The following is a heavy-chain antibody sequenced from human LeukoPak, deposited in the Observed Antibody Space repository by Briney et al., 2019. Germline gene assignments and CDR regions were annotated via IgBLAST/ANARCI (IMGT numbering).Heavy chain of an antibody. V-gene: IGHV3-23*01. D-gene: IGHD3-22*01. CDR3: AKERSSGVYRLFDY. Sequence: GGSLRLSCAASGFTFSTYAMNWVRQAPGKGLEWVSGISGSGDNTYYTDSVKGRFTICRDNSKDTLYLQMNSLRAEDTAVYYCAKERSSGVYRLFDYWGQGTLVTVSS. CDR2: ISGSGDNT. J-gene: IGHJ4*02. CDR1: GFTFSTYA.